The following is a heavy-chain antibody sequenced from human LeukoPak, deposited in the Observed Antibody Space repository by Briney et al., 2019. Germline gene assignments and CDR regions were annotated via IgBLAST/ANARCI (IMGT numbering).Heavy chain of an antibody. J-gene: IGHJ4*02. Sequence: GGSLRLSCAASGFTFSGSAMHWVRQASGKGLEWVGRIRSKANSYATAYAASVKGRFTISRDDSKNTAYLQMNSLKTEGTAVYYCTRLPYSSSSPEVDYWGQGTLVTVSS. D-gene: IGHD6-6*01. CDR2: IRSKANSYAT. CDR3: TRLPYSSSSPEVDY. V-gene: IGHV3-73*01. CDR1: GFTFSGSA.